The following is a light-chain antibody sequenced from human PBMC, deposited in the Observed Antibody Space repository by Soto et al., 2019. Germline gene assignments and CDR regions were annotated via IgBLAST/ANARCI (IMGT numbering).Light chain of an antibody. CDR1: SGHSSYG. CDR2: LNSDGSH. J-gene: IGLJ3*02. V-gene: IGLV4-69*01. CDR3: QTWGEV. Sequence: QSVLTQSPSASASLGASVKLTCTLSSGHSSYGIAWHQQQPGKGPRFLMRLNSDGSHTKGDGIPDRFSGSSSGAERYLTISSLQSEDEADYYCQTWGEVFGGGTKLTVL.